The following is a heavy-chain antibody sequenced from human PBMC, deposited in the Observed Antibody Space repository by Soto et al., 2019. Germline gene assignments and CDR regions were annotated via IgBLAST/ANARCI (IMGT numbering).Heavy chain of an antibody. Sequence: EVQLVESGGGLVQPGGSLRLSCAVSGFTFSSYWMQGVRKVPGKGLVWVSRINSDGSGTSYADSVKGRFTISRDNAKNTLYLQMNSLRDEDTAVYYCARDGPYSSSDYWGQGTLVTVSS. J-gene: IGHJ4*02. CDR2: INSDGSGT. CDR3: ARDGPYSSSDY. V-gene: IGHV3-74*01. CDR1: GFTFSSYW. D-gene: IGHD6-6*01.